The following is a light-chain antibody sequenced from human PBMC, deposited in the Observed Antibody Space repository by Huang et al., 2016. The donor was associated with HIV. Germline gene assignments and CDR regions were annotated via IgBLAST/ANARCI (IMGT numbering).Light chain of an antibody. CDR2: KAS. J-gene: IGKJ1*01. Sequence: DIQMTQSPSTLSASVGDRVTITCRASQTISSWLAWYRQKPGKAPKRLIYKASDLESGVPSRFSGSGSGTEFTLTITSLQPDDFGTYYCQQYNTYPWTFGQGTKVEIK. V-gene: IGKV1-5*03. CDR1: QTISSW. CDR3: QQYNTYPWT.